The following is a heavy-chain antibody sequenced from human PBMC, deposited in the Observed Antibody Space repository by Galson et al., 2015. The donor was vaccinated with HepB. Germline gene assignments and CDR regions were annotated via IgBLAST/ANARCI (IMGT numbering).Heavy chain of an antibody. J-gene: IGHJ4*02. D-gene: IGHD2-15*01. CDR1: GFTFSSYS. CDR2: ITGNGSYI. V-gene: IGHV3-21*01. Sequence: SLRLSCAASGFTFSSYSMHWVRQAPGEGLEWVSSITGNGSYIYYADSVKGRFTISRDNAKNTLYLQMNSLRAEDTAVYYCARGPYSLGYWGGGSCHTWQFDYWGQGTLVTVPS. CDR3: ARGPYSLGYWGGGSCHTWQFDY.